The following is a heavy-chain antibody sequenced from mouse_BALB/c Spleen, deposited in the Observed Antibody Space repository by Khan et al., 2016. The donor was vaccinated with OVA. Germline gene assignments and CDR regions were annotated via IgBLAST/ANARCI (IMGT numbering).Heavy chain of an antibody. D-gene: IGHD1-1*01. CDR1: GFSLTNYD. CDR2: IWTGGGP. Sequence: QVQLKESGPGLVAPSQSLSITCTVSGFSLTNYDISWIRQPPGKGLEWLGVIWTGGGPNYNSAFMSRLSISKDNSKSQVFLKMNRLQSDETAIYYCVRRGNYYGSFYWYFDVWGAGTTVTVSA. V-gene: IGHV2-9-2*01. J-gene: IGHJ1*01. CDR3: VRRGNYYGSFYWYFDV.